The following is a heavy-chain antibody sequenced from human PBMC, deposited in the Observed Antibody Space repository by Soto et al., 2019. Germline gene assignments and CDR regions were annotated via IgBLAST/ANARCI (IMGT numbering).Heavy chain of an antibody. CDR2: IYHSGST. J-gene: IGHJ6*02. CDR1: GYSISSGYY. CDR3: ARLAPIAAADGMDV. V-gene: IGHV4-38-2*01. Sequence: SETLSLTCAVSGYSISSGYYWGWIRQSPGKGLEWIGSIYHSGSTYYNPSLKSRVIISVDTSKNQFSLKLSSVTAADTAAYYCARLAPIAAADGMDVWGQGTTVTVSS. D-gene: IGHD6-13*01.